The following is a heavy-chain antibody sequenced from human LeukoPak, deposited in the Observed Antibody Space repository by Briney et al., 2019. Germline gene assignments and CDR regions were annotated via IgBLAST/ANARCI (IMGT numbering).Heavy chain of an antibody. Sequence: SVKVSCKTSGGTYTSYAITWVRQAPGQGLEWMGKIIPISGTTNYAQKFQGRVTFTADESTSTAYMELSSLRSEDTALYYCARKLRLGGNWFDPWGQGTLVTVSS. D-gene: IGHD1-26*01. V-gene: IGHV1-69*13. CDR3: ARKLRLGGNWFDP. J-gene: IGHJ5*02. CDR2: IIPISGTT. CDR1: GGTYTSYA.